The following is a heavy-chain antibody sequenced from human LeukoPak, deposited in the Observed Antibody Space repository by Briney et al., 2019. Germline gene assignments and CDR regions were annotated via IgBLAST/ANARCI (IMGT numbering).Heavy chain of an antibody. D-gene: IGHD5-12*01. Sequence: GESLKISCKGSGYSFTDYWIGWVRQMPGKGLEWMGIVYPGDSDTRYSPSIQGQVTISADKSINTAYLQWSSLKASDTAMYYCARRGYSRSWAVWGQGTLVTVSS. CDR1: GYSFTDYW. J-gene: IGHJ4*02. V-gene: IGHV5-51*01. CDR3: ARRGYSRSWAV. CDR2: VYPGDSDT.